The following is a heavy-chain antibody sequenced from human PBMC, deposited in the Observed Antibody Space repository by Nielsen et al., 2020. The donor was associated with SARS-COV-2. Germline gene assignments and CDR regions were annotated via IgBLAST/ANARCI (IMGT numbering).Heavy chain of an antibody. Sequence: GSLRLSCTVSGGSVSSGSYYWSWIRQPPGKGLEWIGYIYYSGSTNYNPSLKSRVTISVDTSKNQFSLKLSSVTAADTAVYYCARSPYYYGSGSFDYWGQGTLVTVSS. D-gene: IGHD3-10*01. J-gene: IGHJ4*02. V-gene: IGHV4-61*01. CDR2: IYYSGST. CDR3: ARSPYYYGSGSFDY. CDR1: GGSVSSGSYY.